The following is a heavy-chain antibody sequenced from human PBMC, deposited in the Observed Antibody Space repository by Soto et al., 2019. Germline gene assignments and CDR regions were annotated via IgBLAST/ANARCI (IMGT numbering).Heavy chain of an antibody. CDR3: ARGQRFSDWFDP. J-gene: IGHJ5*02. CDR2: IYSSGST. V-gene: IGHV4-4*07. D-gene: IGHD3-3*01. CDR1: GGAISTYY. Sequence: QVHLQESGPGLVKPSETLSLTCTVSGGAISTYYWPWIRQPAGKGLEWIGRIYSSGSTKYNPSLQRRVTMSLDTSNNQFSLRLTSVTAADTAVYYCARGQRFSDWFDPWGQGTLVTVSS.